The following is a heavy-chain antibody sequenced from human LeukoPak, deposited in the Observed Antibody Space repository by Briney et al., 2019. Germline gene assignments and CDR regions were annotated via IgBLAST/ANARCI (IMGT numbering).Heavy chain of an antibody. CDR3: ARGSGSSTSLDY. Sequence: ASVKVSCKASGYTFTSYDINWVRQATGQGLEWMGWMNPNSGNTGYAQKFQGRVTMTRNTSISTAYMKLSSLRSEDTAVYYCARGSGSSTSLDYWGQGTLVTVSS. V-gene: IGHV1-8*01. J-gene: IGHJ4*02. CDR2: MNPNSGNT. CDR1: GYTFTSYD. D-gene: IGHD2-2*01.